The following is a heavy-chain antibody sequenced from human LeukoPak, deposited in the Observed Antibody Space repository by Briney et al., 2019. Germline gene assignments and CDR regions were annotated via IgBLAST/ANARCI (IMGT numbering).Heavy chain of an antibody. V-gene: IGHV4-59*01. CDR3: ARGDYYGSGSYYNDYYYGMDV. CDR2: IYYSGST. D-gene: IGHD3-10*01. J-gene: IGHJ6*02. Sequence: SETLSLTCTVSGGSISSYYWSWIRQPPGKGLEWIGYIYYSGSTNYNPSLKSRVTISVDTSKNRFSLKLSSVTAADTAVYYCARGDYYGSGSYYNDYYYGMDVWGQGTTVTVSS. CDR1: GGSISSYY.